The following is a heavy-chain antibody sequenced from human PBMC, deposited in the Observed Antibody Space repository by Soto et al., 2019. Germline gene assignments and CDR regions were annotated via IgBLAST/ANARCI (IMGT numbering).Heavy chain of an antibody. CDR1: GFTFSSYA. CDR3: AKMLYSLSSGWYVGY. V-gene: IGHV3-23*01. D-gene: IGHD6-19*01. J-gene: IGHJ4*02. Sequence: EVQLLESGGGLVQPGGSLRLSCAASGFTFSSYAMSWVRQAPGKGLEWVSAISGSGGSTYYADSVKGRFTISKENSKNTLYLQMNSLRAEDTAVYYFAKMLYSLSSGWYVGYWVQGTLVTVSS. CDR2: ISGSGGST.